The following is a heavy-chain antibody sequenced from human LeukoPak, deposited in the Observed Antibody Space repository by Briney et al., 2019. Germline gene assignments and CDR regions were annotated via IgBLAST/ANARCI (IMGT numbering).Heavy chain of an antibody. D-gene: IGHD3-22*01. CDR1: GGSITSYY. V-gene: IGHV4-59*01. CDR3: AREGYYDSSGYYNHDAFDI. Sequence: PSETLSLTCTVSGGSITSYYWSWIRQPPGKGLEWIGYIYYSGSTNYNPSLKSRVTISLDTSKNQCSLKLSSVTAADTAVYYCAREGYYDSSGYYNHDAFDIWGQGTMVTVS. CDR2: IYYSGST. J-gene: IGHJ3*02.